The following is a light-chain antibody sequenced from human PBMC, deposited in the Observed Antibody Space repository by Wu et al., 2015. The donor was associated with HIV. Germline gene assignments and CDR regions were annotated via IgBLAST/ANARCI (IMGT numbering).Light chain of an antibody. CDR3: QQYNNWPRA. CDR2: GAS. V-gene: IGKV3-15*01. J-gene: IGKJ3*01. Sequence: EIVMTQSPATLSVSPGERATLSCRASQSVSSNLAWYQQKPGQAPRLLIYGASIRATGIPARFSGSGSGTEFTLTISSLQSEDFAVYYCQQYNNWPRAFGPGTKVDTK. CDR1: QSVSSN.